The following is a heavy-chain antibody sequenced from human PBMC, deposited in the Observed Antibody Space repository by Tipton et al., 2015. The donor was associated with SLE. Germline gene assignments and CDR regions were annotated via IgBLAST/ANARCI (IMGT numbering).Heavy chain of an antibody. J-gene: IGHJ4*02. Sequence: TLSLTCIVSGGSISSGAYLWSWIRQHPGKGLEWIGYIYYSGSTNYNPSLKSRVTILVDRSKKQFSLNLSSVTAADTAVYYCASFVAGHYFDYWGQGTLVTVSS. V-gene: IGHV4-61*08. CDR1: GGSISSGAYL. CDR3: ASFVAGHYFDY. CDR2: IYYSGST. D-gene: IGHD6-19*01.